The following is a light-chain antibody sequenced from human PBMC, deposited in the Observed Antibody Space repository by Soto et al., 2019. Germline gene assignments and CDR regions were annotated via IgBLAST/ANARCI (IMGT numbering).Light chain of an antibody. CDR1: QNVYNNY. CDR2: GAS. J-gene: IGKJ4*01. Sequence: EIVLTQSPGTLSLSPGERVTLSCRASQNVYNNYLAWYQQRPGQAPRSLIYGASSRATGIPDRFSGSGSGTDFTLSISRLEPEDSAVYYCQQYGRSLTFGGGTKVEI. CDR3: QQYGRSLT. V-gene: IGKV3-20*01.